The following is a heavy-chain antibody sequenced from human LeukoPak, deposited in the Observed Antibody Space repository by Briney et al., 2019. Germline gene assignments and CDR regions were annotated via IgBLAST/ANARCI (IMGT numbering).Heavy chain of an antibody. CDR2: IIPIFGTA. CDR3: ARASRDTWLQFPNFDY. J-gene: IGHJ4*02. D-gene: IGHD5-24*01. V-gene: IGHV1-69*13. CDR1: GGTFSSYA. Sequence: ASVKVSCKASGGTFSSYAISWVRQAPGQGLEWMGGIIPIFGTANYAQKFQGRVTITADESTSTAYMELSSLRSEDTAVYYCARASRDTWLQFPNFDYWGQGTLVTVSS.